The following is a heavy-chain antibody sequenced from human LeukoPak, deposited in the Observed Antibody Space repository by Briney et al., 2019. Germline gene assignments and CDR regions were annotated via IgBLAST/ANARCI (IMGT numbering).Heavy chain of an antibody. CDR2: INEDGSEK. J-gene: IGHJ4*02. Sequence: PGGSLRLSCATSGFTFSNFWLSWVRQAPGRGLEWVANINEDGSEKNYVDSVKGRFTISRDNAKNSLYLQMDSPRVEDTAVYYCARGPMTVVMLGGQGTLVTVSS. CDR1: GFTFSNFW. V-gene: IGHV3-7*01. D-gene: IGHD2-8*01. CDR3: ARGPMTVVML.